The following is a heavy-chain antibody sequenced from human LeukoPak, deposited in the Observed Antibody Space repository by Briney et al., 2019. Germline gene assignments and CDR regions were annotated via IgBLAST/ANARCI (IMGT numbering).Heavy chain of an antibody. D-gene: IGHD6-19*01. CDR3: ARATVVAGTISWFDP. CDR2: ISYDGSNE. J-gene: IGHJ5*02. CDR1: GFTFSIYS. Sequence: GRSLRLSCAASGFTFSIYSVHWARQAPGKGLEWVAVISYDGSNEYYADSVKGRFTISRDNSKNTLYLQMNSLRAEDTAVYYCARATVVAGTISWFDPWGQGTLVTVSS. V-gene: IGHV3-30-3*01.